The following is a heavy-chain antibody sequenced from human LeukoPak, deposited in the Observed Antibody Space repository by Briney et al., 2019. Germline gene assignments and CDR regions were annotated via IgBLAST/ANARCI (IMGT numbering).Heavy chain of an antibody. CDR1: GGSISSYY. D-gene: IGHD3-9*01. Sequence: SETLSLTCSVSGGSISSYYWSWIRQPPGKGLEWIGHIYYSGSTNYNPSLKSRVTISVDTSKNQFSLKLSSVTAADTAVYYCARITILSGDYYYYGMDVWGQGTTVTVSS. V-gene: IGHV4-59*08. CDR2: IYYSGST. CDR3: ARITILSGDYYYYGMDV. J-gene: IGHJ6*02.